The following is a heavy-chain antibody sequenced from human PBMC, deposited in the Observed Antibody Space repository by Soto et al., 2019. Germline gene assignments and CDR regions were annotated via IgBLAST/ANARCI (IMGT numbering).Heavy chain of an antibody. D-gene: IGHD1-26*01. CDR2: ISAYNGNT. V-gene: IGHV1-18*04. Sequence: ASVKVSCKASGYTFTSYGISWVRQAPGQGLEWMGWISAYNGNTNYAQKLQGRVTMTTDTSTSTAYMELRSLRSDDTAVYYCARYSGNNNYHYYGMDVWRQGTTVTVSS. CDR1: GYTFTSYG. CDR3: ARYSGNNNYHYYGMDV. J-gene: IGHJ6*02.